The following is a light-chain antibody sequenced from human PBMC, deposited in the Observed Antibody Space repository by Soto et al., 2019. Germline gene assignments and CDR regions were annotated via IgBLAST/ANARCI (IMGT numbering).Light chain of an antibody. J-gene: IGLJ1*01. V-gene: IGLV2-14*01. CDR2: DVS. CDR1: SSDICRYNY. CDR3: SSYISSSTYV. Sequence: QSVLTQPASVSGSPGQSITISCTGTSSDICRYNYVSWYQQYPGKAPKFMIYDVSNRPSGVSNRFSGSKSGNTASLTISGLQAEDEADYYCSSYISSSTYVFGTGTKVTVL.